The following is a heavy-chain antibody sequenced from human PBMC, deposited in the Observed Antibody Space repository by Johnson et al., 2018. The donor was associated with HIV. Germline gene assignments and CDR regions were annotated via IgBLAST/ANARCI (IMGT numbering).Heavy chain of an antibody. D-gene: IGHD6-13*01. Sequence: MQLVESGGGLVKPGGSLRLSCAASGLTFNNAWMSWVRQAPGKGLEWVGRIKRKTDGGTTDYAAPVKGRFTISRADSKNTLYLQMNSLKTEDTAVYYCSTGFSSWAFDIWGQGTMVTVSS. CDR2: IKRKTDGGTT. CDR3: STGFSSWAFDI. CDR1: GLTFNNAW. V-gene: IGHV3-15*05. J-gene: IGHJ3*02.